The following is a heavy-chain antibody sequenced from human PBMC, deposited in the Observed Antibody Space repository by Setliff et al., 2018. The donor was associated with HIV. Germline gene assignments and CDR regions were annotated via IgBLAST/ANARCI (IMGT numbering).Heavy chain of an antibody. CDR1: GFTFSSYG. CDR3: VRVRSPFYFDY. CDR2: IWYDGSNK. Sequence: PGGSLRLSCAASGFTFSSYGMHWVRQAPGKGLEWVAVIWYDGSNKYYADSVKGRFTISRDNSKNSLNLQMNSLRAEDTAVYYCVRVRSPFYFDYWGQGTLVTVSS. J-gene: IGHJ4*02. V-gene: IGHV3-33*01.